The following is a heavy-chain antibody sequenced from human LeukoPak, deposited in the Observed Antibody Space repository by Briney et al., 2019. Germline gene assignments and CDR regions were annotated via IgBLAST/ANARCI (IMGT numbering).Heavy chain of an antibody. J-gene: IGHJ4*02. Sequence: GGSLRLSCAASGFTFSSYWMSWVRQAPGKGLEWVANIKQDGSEKYYVDSVKGRFTISRDNAKTSLYLQMNSLRAEDTAVYYCARDSYYDFWSGYDWGQGTLVTVSS. V-gene: IGHV3-7*01. CDR3: ARDSYYDFWSGYD. D-gene: IGHD3-3*01. CDR2: IKQDGSEK. CDR1: GFTFSSYW.